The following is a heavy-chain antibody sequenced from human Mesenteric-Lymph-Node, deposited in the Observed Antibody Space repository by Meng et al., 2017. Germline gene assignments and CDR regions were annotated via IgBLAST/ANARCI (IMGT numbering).Heavy chain of an antibody. CDR1: GFTFNDAW. Sequence: GGSLRLSCAASGFTFNDAWMSWVRQAPGKGLEWVGRIKDKGEGGAADYAAPVKGRFTISRDDSRSTVYLQMKSLKSGDTALYYCTTGPQRYGPPDMWGQGKMVTVSS. J-gene: IGHJ3*02. V-gene: IGHV3-15*01. D-gene: IGHD1-14*01. CDR3: TTGPQRYGPPDM. CDR2: IKDKGEGGAA.